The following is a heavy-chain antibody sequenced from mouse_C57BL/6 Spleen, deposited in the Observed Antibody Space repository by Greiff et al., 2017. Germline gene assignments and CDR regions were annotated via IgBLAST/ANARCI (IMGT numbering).Heavy chain of an antibody. CDR2: IHPNSGST. J-gene: IGHJ2*01. V-gene: IGHV1-64*01. Sequence: QVQLQQPGAELVKPGASVKLSCKASGYTFTSYWMHWVKQRPGQGLEWIGMIHPNSGSTNYNEKFKSKATLTVDKSSSTAYMQLSSLTSEDSAVYYCARRGDDYDGYFDYWGQGTTLTVAS. D-gene: IGHD2-4*01. CDR3: ARRGDDYDGYFDY. CDR1: GYTFTSYW.